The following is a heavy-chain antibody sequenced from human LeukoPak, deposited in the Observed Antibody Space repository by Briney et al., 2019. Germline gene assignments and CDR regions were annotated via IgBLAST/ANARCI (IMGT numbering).Heavy chain of an antibody. CDR1: GYSISSSYY. V-gene: IGHV4-4*07. J-gene: IGHJ5*02. CDR2: IYTSGST. D-gene: IGHD3-10*01. CDR3: ATEGSSPMASGWFDP. Sequence: KPSETLSLTCAVSGYSISSSYYWSWIRQPAGKGLEWIGRIYTSGSTNYNPSLRSRVSMSVDTSKNQISLKLSSVTAADTAVYYCATEGSSPMASGWFDPWGQGTLVTVSS.